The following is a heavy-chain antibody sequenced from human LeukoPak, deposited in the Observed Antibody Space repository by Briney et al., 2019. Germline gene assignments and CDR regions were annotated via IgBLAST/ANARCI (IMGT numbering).Heavy chain of an antibody. CDR1: GFTFISYA. V-gene: IGHV3-23*01. CDR2: ISGSGGTT. CDR3: AKEEAFSSSWTDY. J-gene: IGHJ4*02. Sequence: GGCLRLSFAASGFTFISYAMSSVRQAPGKGLEWVSTISGSGGTTYYADSVRGRFTISRDNSKNTLYLQMNTLRAEDTAVYFCAKEEAFSSSWTDYWGQGSLVSVSS. D-gene: IGHD6-13*01.